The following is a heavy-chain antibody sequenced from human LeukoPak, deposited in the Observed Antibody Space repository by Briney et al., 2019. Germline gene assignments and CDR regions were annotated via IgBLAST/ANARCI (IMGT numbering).Heavy chain of an antibody. CDR1: GFTFSSYA. V-gene: IGHV3-23*01. CDR3: AKDSRVTMVRGVPFDY. Sequence: PGGPLRLSCAASGFTFSSYAMSWVRQAPGKGLEWVSAISGSGGSTYYADSVKGRFTISRDNSKNTLYLQMNSLRAEDTAVYYCAKDSRVTMVRGVPFDYWGQGTLVTVSS. CDR2: ISGSGGST. J-gene: IGHJ4*02. D-gene: IGHD3-10*01.